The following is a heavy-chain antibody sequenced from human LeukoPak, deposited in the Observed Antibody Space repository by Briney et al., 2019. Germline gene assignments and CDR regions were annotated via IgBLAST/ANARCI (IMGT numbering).Heavy chain of an antibody. V-gene: IGHV3-7*01. CDR3: ARFISLGA. J-gene: IGHJ5*02. CDR1: GFTFNSYW. D-gene: IGHD3-16*01. CDR2: IKKDGSEK. Sequence: GGSLRLSCAASGFTFNSYWMSWVRQAPGKGLEWVANIKKDGSEKNYVGSVKGRFTISRDNAKNSLYLQMDSLRAEDTAVYYCARFISLGAWGQRTLVTVSS.